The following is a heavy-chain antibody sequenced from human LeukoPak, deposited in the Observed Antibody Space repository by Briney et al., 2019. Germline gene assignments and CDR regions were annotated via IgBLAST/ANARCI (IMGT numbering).Heavy chain of an antibody. CDR3: AKAVIEWELLTHIDY. CDR1: GFTFSSYG. CDR2: IRYDGSNK. D-gene: IGHD1-26*01. V-gene: IGHV3-30*02. J-gene: IGHJ4*02. Sequence: GGSLRLSCAASGFTFSSYGMHWVRQAPGKGLEWVAFIRYDGSNKYYADSVKGRFTISRDNSKNTLYLQMNSLRAEDTAVYYCAKAVIEWELLTHIDYWGQGTLVTVSS.